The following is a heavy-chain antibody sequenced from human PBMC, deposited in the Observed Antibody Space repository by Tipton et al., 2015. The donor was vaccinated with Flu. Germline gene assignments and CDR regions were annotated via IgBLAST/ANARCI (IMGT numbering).Heavy chain of an antibody. D-gene: IGHD2-2*01. Sequence: LSCTVSGGSISSYYWSWIRQPPGKGLEWIGYIYYSGSTNYNPSLKSRVTISVDTSKNQFSLKLSSVTAADTAVYYCARGDCSSTSCLDYWGQGTLVTGSS. J-gene: IGHJ4*02. CDR1: GGSISSYY. CDR2: IYYSGST. CDR3: ARGDCSSTSCLDY. V-gene: IGHV4-59*01.